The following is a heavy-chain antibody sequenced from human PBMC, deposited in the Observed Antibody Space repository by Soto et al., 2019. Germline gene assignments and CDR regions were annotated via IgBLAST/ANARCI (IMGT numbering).Heavy chain of an antibody. CDR1: EHTSTIYY. CDR2: INADSGYT. D-gene: IGHD3-9*01. CDR3: ATRDYDILTGYLHI. Sequence: QAHLVQSGAEVRKPGASVKVSCQALEHTSTIYYIHWVRQARGQGLEWMGWINADSGYTTYAEDFRGRVTFTRDTSTSTFHMELSRLRLDDTAIYFCATRDYDILTGYLHIWGQGTLITVSS. V-gene: IGHV1-2*02. J-gene: IGHJ1*01.